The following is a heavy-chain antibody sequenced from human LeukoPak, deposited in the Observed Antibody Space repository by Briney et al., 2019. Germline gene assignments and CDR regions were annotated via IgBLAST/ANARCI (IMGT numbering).Heavy chain of an antibody. D-gene: IGHD2-21*01. Sequence: GGSLRLSCAASGFTFSSYWMSWVRQAPGKGLEWVANIKQDGSEKYYVDSVKGRFTISRDNAKNSLYLQMNSLRAEDTAVYYCARERMDIVVVISHAFDIWGQGTMVTVSS. V-gene: IGHV3-7*05. CDR3: ARERMDIVVVISHAFDI. CDR1: GFTFSSYW. J-gene: IGHJ3*02. CDR2: IKQDGSEK.